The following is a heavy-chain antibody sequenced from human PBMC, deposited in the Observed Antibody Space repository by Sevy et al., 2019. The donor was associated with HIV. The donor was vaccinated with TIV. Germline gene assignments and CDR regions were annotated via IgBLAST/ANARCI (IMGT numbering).Heavy chain of an antibody. CDR3: ARYDILAGRSDVFDI. D-gene: IGHD3-9*01. CDR2: IHYRGRA. V-gene: IGHV4-59*11. J-gene: IGHJ3*02. Sequence: SETLSLTCTVSGGSISSHYWSWVRQPPGKRLEWIGHIHYRGRANYNPSLKNRVTISVDTSKIQYSLRLSSLTAADTAVYYCARYDILAGRSDVFDIWGQGTMVTVSS. CDR1: GGSISSHY.